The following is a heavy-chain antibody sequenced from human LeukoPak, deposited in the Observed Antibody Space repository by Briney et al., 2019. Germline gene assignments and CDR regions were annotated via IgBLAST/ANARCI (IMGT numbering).Heavy chain of an antibody. Sequence: GGSLRLSCAASGFTFGTYAMSWVRQAPGKGLEWVSSITGSGGTTFYTDSGKGRFTISRDNSKNTLYLQMNSLGAEDSAIYYCVRDRPNYYGPGAYYKRDGDYWGQGTLVTVSS. CDR3: VRDRPNYYGPGAYYKRDGDY. D-gene: IGHD3-10*01. V-gene: IGHV3-23*01. J-gene: IGHJ4*02. CDR2: ITGSGGTT. CDR1: GFTFGTYA.